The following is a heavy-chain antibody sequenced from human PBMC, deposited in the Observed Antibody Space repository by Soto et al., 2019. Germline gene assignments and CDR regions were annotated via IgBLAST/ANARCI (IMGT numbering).Heavy chain of an antibody. J-gene: IGHJ3*01. CDR1: GATITDHY. Sequence: PSETLSLTCNVSGATITDHYWTWIRQPPGKGLEWLGYNYYSGITKYHPALKSRVTISVDTSKNQFSLTLASVTAADTAVYYCARFEGFCSLVSCTLGALDLWGQGTMVTVSS. D-gene: IGHD2-15*01. CDR2: NYYSGIT. CDR3: ARFEGFCSLVSCTLGALDL. V-gene: IGHV4-59*11.